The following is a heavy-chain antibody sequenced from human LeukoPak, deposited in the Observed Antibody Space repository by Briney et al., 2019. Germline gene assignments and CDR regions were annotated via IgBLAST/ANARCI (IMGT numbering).Heavy chain of an antibody. Sequence: PGGSLRLSCAASGFTFSSYAMHWVRQAPGKGLEWVAVISYDGSNKYYADSVKGRFTISRDNSKNTLYLQMNSLRAEDTAVYYCARGSSFDYWGQGTLVTFSS. CDR3: ARGSSFDY. CDR2: ISYDGSNK. CDR1: GFTFSSYA. J-gene: IGHJ4*02. V-gene: IGHV3-30*04.